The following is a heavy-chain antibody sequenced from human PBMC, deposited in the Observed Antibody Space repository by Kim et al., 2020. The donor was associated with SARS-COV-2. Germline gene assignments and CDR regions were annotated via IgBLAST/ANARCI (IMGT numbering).Heavy chain of an antibody. CDR3: ARDDYIWGSYRYTGGGSGGYFQH. V-gene: IGHV3-30-3*01. D-gene: IGHD3-16*02. Sequence: GGSLRLSCAASGFTFSSYAMHWVRQAPGKGLEWVAVISYDGSNKYYADSVKGRFTISRDNSKNTLYLQMNSLRAEDTAVYYCARDDYIWGSYRYTGGGSGGYFQHWGQGTLVTVSS. CDR1: GFTFSSYA. J-gene: IGHJ1*01. CDR2: ISYDGSNK.